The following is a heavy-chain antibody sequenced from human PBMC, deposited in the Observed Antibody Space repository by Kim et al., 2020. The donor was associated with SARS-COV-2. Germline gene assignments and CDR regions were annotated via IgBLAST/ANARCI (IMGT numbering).Heavy chain of an antibody. D-gene: IGHD3-3*01. Sequence: SETLSLTCTVSGGSISSGDYYWSWIRQPPGKGLEWIGYIYYSGSTYYNPSLKSRVTISVDTSKNQFSLKLSSVTVADTAVYYCARDGMVLEWLLPSYGMDVWGQGTTVTVSS. CDR2: IYYSGST. V-gene: IGHV4-30-4*01. CDR3: ARDGMVLEWLLPSYGMDV. CDR1: GGSISSGDYY. J-gene: IGHJ6*02.